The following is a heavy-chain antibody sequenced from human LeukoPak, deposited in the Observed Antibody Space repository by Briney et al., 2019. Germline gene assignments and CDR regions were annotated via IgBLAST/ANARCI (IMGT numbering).Heavy chain of an antibody. CDR2: INWNSDSI. V-gene: IGHV3-9*01. J-gene: IGHJ5*02. Sequence: GRSLRLSCAASGFTFDDYAMHWVRQAPGKGLEWVSGINWNSDSIGYADSVKGRFTISRDNANNSLFLDMNSLRADDTAMYYCARDLERSRANNWFDAWGQGTLVTVSS. CDR3: ARDLERSRANNWFDA. CDR1: GFTFDDYA. D-gene: IGHD1-1*01.